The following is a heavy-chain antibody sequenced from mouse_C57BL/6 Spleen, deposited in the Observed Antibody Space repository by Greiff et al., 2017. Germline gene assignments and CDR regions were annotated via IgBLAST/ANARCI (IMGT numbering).Heavy chain of an antibody. V-gene: IGHV2-2*01. Sequence: QVPVKQSGPGLVQPSQSLSLTCTVPGFSLTSYGVHWVRQSPGKGLEWLGVIWSGGSTDYNAAFISRLSISKDNSKSQVFFNMNSLQADDTAIYYCARTSCITTVVATVRDYAMDYWGQGTSVTVSS. J-gene: IGHJ4*01. D-gene: IGHD1-1*01. CDR1: GFSLTSYG. CDR3: ARTSCITTVVATVRDYAMDY. CDR2: IWSGGST.